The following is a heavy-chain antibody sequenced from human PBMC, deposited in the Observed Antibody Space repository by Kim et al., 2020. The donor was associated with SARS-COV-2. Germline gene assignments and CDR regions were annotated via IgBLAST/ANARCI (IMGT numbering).Heavy chain of an antibody. CDR3: ARDTWFGESVYYYYGMDV. CDR1: GGSFSGYY. V-gene: IGHV4-34*01. CDR2: INHSGST. Sequence: SETLSLTCAVYGGSFSGYYWSWIRQPPGKGLEWIGEINHSGSTNYNPCLKSRVTISVDTSKNQFSLKLSSVTAADTAVYYCARDTWFGESVYYYYGMDVWGQGTTVTVSS. D-gene: IGHD3-10*01. J-gene: IGHJ6*02.